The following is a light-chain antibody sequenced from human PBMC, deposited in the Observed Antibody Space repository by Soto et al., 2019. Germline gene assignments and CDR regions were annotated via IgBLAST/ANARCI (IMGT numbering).Light chain of an antibody. CDR3: QQYNSYPWT. V-gene: IGKV1-5*01. Sequence: DIQMTQSPSTLSASVGDRVTISCRASQTISSWLAWYQQKPGKAPKLLIYDASSLESGVPSRLSGSGSGTEFTLTISSLQPDDFATYYRQQYNSYPWTFGQGTKVDIK. CDR2: DAS. CDR1: QTISSW. J-gene: IGKJ1*01.